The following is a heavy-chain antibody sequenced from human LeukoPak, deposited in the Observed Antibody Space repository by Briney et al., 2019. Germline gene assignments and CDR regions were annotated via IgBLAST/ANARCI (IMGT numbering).Heavy chain of an antibody. Sequence: GESLTISCKGSGYSFTSYWIGWVRQMPGKGLEWMGIIYPGDSDTRYSPSFQGQVTISADKSISTAYLQWSSLKASDTAMYYCARINSSSWYLPQYFDYWGQGTLVNVSS. CDR1: GYSFTSYW. CDR2: IYPGDSDT. J-gene: IGHJ4*02. CDR3: ARINSSSWYLPQYFDY. V-gene: IGHV5-51*01. D-gene: IGHD6-13*01.